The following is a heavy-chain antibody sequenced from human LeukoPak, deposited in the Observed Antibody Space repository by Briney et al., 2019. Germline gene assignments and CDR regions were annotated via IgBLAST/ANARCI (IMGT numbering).Heavy chain of an antibody. D-gene: IGHD5-18*01. V-gene: IGHV1-46*01. CDR1: GGTFSSYA. Sequence: ASVKVSCKASGGTFSSYAISWVRQAPGQGLEWMGIINPSGGSTSYAQKFQGRVTMTRDTSTSTVYMELSSLRSDDTAVYYCARGSTAMVIWFDPWGQGTLVTVSS. CDR3: ARGSTAMVIWFDP. CDR2: INPSGGST. J-gene: IGHJ5*02.